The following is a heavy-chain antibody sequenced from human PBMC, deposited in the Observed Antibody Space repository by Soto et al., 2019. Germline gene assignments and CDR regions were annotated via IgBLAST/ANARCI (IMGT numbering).Heavy chain of an antibody. CDR1: GYTFTSYG. CDR3: ARDRVIWFGELLAQDAFDI. J-gene: IGHJ3*02. V-gene: IGHV1-18*01. D-gene: IGHD3-10*01. Sequence: ALVKVSCKASGYTFTSYGISWVRQAPGQGLEWMGWISAYNGNTNYAQKLQGRVTMTTDTSTSTAYMELRSLRSDDTAVYYCARDRVIWFGELLAQDAFDIWGQGTMVTVSS. CDR2: ISAYNGNT.